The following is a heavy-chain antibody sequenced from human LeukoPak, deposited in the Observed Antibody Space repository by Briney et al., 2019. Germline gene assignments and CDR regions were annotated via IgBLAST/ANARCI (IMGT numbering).Heavy chain of an antibody. Sequence: GGSLRLSCAAYGFTFSRYAMNWVRQVPEKGLEWVSYISTGGDNTFYADSLKGRFTVSRDNAKNSLFLQMDSLRAEDTALYYCARVEGFIDYWGQGTLVTVSS. CDR2: ISTGGDNT. D-gene: IGHD3-16*02. V-gene: IGHV3-21*01. CDR3: ARVEGFIDY. CDR1: GFTFSRYA. J-gene: IGHJ4*02.